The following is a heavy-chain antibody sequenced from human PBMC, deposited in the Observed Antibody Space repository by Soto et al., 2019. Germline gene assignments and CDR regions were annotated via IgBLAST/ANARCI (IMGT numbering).Heavy chain of an antibody. CDR3: AKDLVGATPY. CDR1: GFTLSSYD. V-gene: IGHV3-13*01. J-gene: IGHJ4*02. CDR2: ITTTGDT. D-gene: IGHD1-26*01. Sequence: EVQLVESGGGLVQPGGSLRLSCAASGFTLSSYDMRWVRQATGKGLEWVSGITTTGDTYYAGSVKGRFTISRENAKNSLYLHMNSLRAGDTAVYYCAKDLVGATPYWGQGTLVTVSS.